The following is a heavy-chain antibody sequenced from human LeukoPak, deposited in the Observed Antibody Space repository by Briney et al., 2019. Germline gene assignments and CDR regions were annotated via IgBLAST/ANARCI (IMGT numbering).Heavy chain of an antibody. V-gene: IGHV3-11*01. CDR2: ISIGGTNT. CDR3: ATDGAGFDT. J-gene: IGHJ5*02. CDR1: GFTFNDYY. Sequence: GGSLRLSCAASGFTFNDYYMSWIRQAPGKGLEWLSYISIGGTNTHYADSVKGRFTISRDNAKKSLYLEMNNLRAEDTAVYYCATDGAGFDTWGQGVLVTVSS.